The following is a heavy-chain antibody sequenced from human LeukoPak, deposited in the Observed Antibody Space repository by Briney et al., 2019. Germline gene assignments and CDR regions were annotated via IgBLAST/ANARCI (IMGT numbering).Heavy chain of an antibody. CDR2: IYTSGST. CDR1: GGSISSYY. V-gene: IGHV4-4*07. Sequence: PSETLSLTCTVSGGSISSYYWSWIRQPAGKGLEWIGRIYTSGSTNYNPSLKSRVTMSVDTSKNQFSLKLSSVTAADTAVYYCARVFSSSWYGIAFDIWGQGTMVTVPS. D-gene: IGHD6-13*01. J-gene: IGHJ3*02. CDR3: ARVFSSSWYGIAFDI.